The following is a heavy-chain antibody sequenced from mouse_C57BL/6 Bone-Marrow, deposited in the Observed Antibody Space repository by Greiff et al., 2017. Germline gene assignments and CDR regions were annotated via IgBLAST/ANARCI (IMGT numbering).Heavy chain of an antibody. CDR2: IYPGSGST. D-gene: IGHD1-1*01. J-gene: IGHJ2*01. Sequence: QVQLQQPGAELVKPGASVKMSCKASGYTFTSYWITWVKQRPGQGLEWIGDIYPGSGSTNYNEKFKSKATLTVDTSSSTAYMQLSSLTSEDSAVYYCARDPLASITTVVEDYWGQGTTLTVSS. V-gene: IGHV1-55*01. CDR1: GYTFTSYW. CDR3: ARDPLASITTVVEDY.